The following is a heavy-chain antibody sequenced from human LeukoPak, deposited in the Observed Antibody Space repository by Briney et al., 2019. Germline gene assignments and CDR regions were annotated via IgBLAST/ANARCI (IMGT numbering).Heavy chain of an antibody. CDR2: ISAYNGNT. D-gene: IGHD2-8*01. V-gene: IGHV1-18*01. Sequence: ASVKVSCKASGGTFSSYAISWVRQAPGQGLEWMGWISAYNGNTNYAQKLQGRVTMTTDTSTSTAYMELRSLRSDDTAVYYCATANRYCTNGVCYAGAFDIWGQGTMVTVSS. J-gene: IGHJ3*02. CDR3: ATANRYCTNGVCYAGAFDI. CDR1: GGTFSSYA.